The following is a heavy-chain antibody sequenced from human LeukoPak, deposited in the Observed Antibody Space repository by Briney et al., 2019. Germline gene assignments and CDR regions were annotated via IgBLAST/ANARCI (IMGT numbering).Heavy chain of an antibody. CDR1: GXSFSDYY. CDR3: ARVGPDITSWHY. D-gene: IGHD2-2*01. Sequence: SETLSLTCAVYGXSFSDYYWSWIRQPPGKGLEWIGEINQSGSTNYKSSLKSRVTISVDTSKNQISLKLSSVTAADTAVYYCARVGPDITSWHYWGQGTLVTVSS. J-gene: IGHJ4*02. CDR2: INQSGST. V-gene: IGHV4-34*01.